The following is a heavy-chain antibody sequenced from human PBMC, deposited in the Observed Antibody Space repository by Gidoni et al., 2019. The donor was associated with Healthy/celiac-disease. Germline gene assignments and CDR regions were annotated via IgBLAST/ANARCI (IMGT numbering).Heavy chain of an antibody. CDR1: GGTFSSYA. CDR2: IIPIFGTA. CDR3: AVEYDILTGHYLQLNWFDP. Sequence: QVQLVQSGAEVNKPGSSVQVSCKSSGGTFSSYAISWVRQAPGQGLEWMGGIIPIFGTANYAQKFQGRVTITADESTSTAYMELSSLRSEDTAVYYCAVEYDILTGHYLQLNWFDPWGQGTLVTVSS. J-gene: IGHJ5*02. D-gene: IGHD3-9*01. V-gene: IGHV1-69*01.